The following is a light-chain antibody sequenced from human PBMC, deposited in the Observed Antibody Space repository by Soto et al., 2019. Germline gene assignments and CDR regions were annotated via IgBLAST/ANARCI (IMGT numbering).Light chain of an antibody. CDR3: QQALSSPPT. Sequence: DIQMTQTPSSVSASAGDTVTIXXRASQVISSQLAWYQQKPGTAPKXLIYAASILQGGVPSRFSGSGYGTDFTLTISSLQPEDFATYYCQQALSSPPTFGGGTKVDIK. CDR2: AAS. J-gene: IGKJ4*01. CDR1: QVISSQ. V-gene: IGKV1-12*01.